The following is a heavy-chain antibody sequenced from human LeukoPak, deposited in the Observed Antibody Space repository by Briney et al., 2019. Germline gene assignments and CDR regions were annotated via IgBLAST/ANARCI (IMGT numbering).Heavy chain of an antibody. D-gene: IGHD3-16*01. CDR3: AREEDYGLFDY. CDR2: IYHSGST. J-gene: IGHJ4*02. CDR1: GYSISSGYY. V-gene: IGHV4-38-2*02. Sequence: SETLSLTCTVSGYSISSGYYWGWIRQPPGKGLEWIGSIYHSGSTYYNPSLKSRVTISVDTSKNQFSLKLSSVTAADTAMYYCAREEDYGLFDYWGQGTLVTVSS.